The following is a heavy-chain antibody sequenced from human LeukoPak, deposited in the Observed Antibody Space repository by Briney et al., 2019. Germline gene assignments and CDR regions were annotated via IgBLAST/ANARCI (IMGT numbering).Heavy chain of an antibody. Sequence: SETLSLTCAVYGGSFSGYYWSWIRQPAGKGLEWIGRIYTSGSTNYNPSLKSRVTMSVDTSKNQFSLKLSSVTAADTAVYYCARGNIVVVPAAPSDYYYYYMDVWGKGTTVTVSS. CDR1: GGSFSGYY. J-gene: IGHJ6*03. V-gene: IGHV4-59*10. CDR3: ARGNIVVVPAAPSDYYYYYMDV. CDR2: IYTSGST. D-gene: IGHD2-2*01.